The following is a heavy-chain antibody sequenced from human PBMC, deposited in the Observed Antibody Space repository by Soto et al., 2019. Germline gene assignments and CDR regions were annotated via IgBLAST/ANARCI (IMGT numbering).Heavy chain of an antibody. CDR1: RFTFSSNW. D-gene: IGHD1-1*01. CDR3: ARELATAFGI. Sequence: EVQLVESGGGLVQPGGSLRLSCTTSRFTFSSNWMHWVRQAPGKGLVWVSRINSDGSSTSSADFVKCRFTISSDNAKNTLVLHMHSLRAEDTAVYCCARELATAFGIWGQGTMVTVSS. V-gene: IGHV3-74*01. CDR2: INSDGSST. J-gene: IGHJ3*02.